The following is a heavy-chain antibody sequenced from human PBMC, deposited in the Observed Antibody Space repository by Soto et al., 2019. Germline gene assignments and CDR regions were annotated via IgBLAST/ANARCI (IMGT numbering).Heavy chain of an antibody. D-gene: IGHD2-15*01. CDR1: GVSLTSGHYY. V-gene: IGHV4-39*01. J-gene: IGHJ4*02. CDR3: GKVLIGATRHADVDS. Sequence: QVQLQESGPGLLEPLETLSLTCSVSGVSLTSGHYYWVWVRQSPGKGLAWIASVYYDESTYYNPSLKSRVTISIDKPRNQFSLTLKSVTAADTAVYDCGKVLIGATRHADVDSWGQGARVTVSS. CDR2: VYYDEST.